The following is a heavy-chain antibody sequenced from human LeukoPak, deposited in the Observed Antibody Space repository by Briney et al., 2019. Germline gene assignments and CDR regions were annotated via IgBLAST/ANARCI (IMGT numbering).Heavy chain of an antibody. CDR2: IYYSGST. CDR1: SRSISSGDYY. V-gene: IGHV4-30-4*08. J-gene: IGHJ4*02. D-gene: IGHD6-13*01. CDR3: ARGGIAAAGTPDY. Sequence: SQSLSLTCTVSSRSISSGDYYWSWIRQPPGKGLEWIGYIYYSGSTYYNPSLKSRVTIAVDTSKNQFSPKLSSVTAADTAVYYCARGGIAAAGTPDYWGQGTLVTVSS.